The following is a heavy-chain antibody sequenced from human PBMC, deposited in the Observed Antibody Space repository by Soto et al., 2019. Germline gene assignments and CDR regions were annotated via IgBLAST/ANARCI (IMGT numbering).Heavy chain of an antibody. CDR1: GFTFSSYA. CDR2: ISGSGGST. J-gene: IGHJ5*02. D-gene: IGHD3-3*01. Sequence: GGSLRLSCAASGFTFSSYAMSWVRQAPGKGLEWVSAISGSGGSTYYADSVKGRFTISRDNSKNTLYLQMNSLRAEDTAVYYCAKAHGDFWSGYSNWFDPWGQGTLVTVSS. CDR3: AKAHGDFWSGYSNWFDP. V-gene: IGHV3-23*01.